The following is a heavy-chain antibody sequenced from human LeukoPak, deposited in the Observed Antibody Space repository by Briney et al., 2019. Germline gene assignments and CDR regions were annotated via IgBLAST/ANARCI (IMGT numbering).Heavy chain of an antibody. CDR2: ISDSGGRT. V-gene: IGHV3-23*01. J-gene: IGHJ3*01. Sequence: GGSLRLSCAASGFTFSTYAVNWVRQAPGKGLEWVSSISDSGGRTYYADSVKGRFTISRDNSKNTLYLQMNSLRAEDTAVYYCANGGITIYWGQGTMVTVSS. CDR1: GFTFSTYA. D-gene: IGHD3-3*01. CDR3: ANGGITIY.